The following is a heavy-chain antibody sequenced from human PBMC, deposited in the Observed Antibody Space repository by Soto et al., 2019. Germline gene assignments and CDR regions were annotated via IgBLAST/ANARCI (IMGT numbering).Heavy chain of an antibody. D-gene: IGHD2-15*01. CDR3: ARGRLYCSCGSCFPNRVYYFDY. Sequence: QVQLQQWGAGLLKPSETLSLTCAVYGGSFSGYYWSWIRQPPGKGLEWIGEINHSGSTNYNPSLKSRVTISVDTAKNQFSRKLSSVTAADTAVYYCARGRLYCSCGSCFPNRVYYFDYCGQGTLVTVSS. CDR2: INHSGST. V-gene: IGHV4-34*01. J-gene: IGHJ4*02. CDR1: GGSFSGYY.